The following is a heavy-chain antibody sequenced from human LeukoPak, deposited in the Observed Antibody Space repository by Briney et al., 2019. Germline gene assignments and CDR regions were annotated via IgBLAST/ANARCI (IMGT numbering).Heavy chain of an antibody. CDR3: ARGVLYFDWLLSSYYFDY. Sequence: GGSLRLSCAASGFTFSSYWMSWVRQAPGEGLEWVANIKQDGSEKYYVESVKGRFTISRDNAKNSLYLKMNSLRAEDTAVYYCARGVLYFDWLLSSYYFDYWGQGTLVTVSS. CDR2: IKQDGSEK. V-gene: IGHV3-7*03. D-gene: IGHD3-9*01. CDR1: GFTFSSYW. J-gene: IGHJ4*02.